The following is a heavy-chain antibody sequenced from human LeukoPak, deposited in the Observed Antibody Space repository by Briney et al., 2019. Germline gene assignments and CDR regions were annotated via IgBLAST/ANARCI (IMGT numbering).Heavy chain of an antibody. Sequence: PSETLSLXCTVSGGSISSGSYYWSWIRQPAGKGLEWIGRIYTSGITNYNPSLKSRVTISVDTSKNQFSLKLSSATAADTAVYYCARLSHWFDPWGQGTLVTVSS. D-gene: IGHD3-16*02. CDR3: ARLSHWFDP. CDR2: IYTSGIT. CDR1: GGSISSGSYY. J-gene: IGHJ5*02. V-gene: IGHV4-61*02.